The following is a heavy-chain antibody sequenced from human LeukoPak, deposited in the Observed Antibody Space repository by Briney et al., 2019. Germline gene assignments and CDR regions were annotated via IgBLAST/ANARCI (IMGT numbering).Heavy chain of an antibody. J-gene: IGHJ4*02. CDR2: IHNDDRT. D-gene: IGHD3-10*01. CDR1: GFTIYSNY. V-gene: IGHV3-66*01. Sequence: PGGSLRLSCTASGFTIYSNYISWVRRAPGKGLEWVSIIHNDDRTYYADSVKGRFTIFRDNSKNTVYLQMNSLRVEDTAVYYCLQFAYWGQGTLVTVSS. CDR3: LQFAY.